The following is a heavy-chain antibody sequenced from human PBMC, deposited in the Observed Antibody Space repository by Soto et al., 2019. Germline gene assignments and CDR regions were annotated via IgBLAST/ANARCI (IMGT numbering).Heavy chain of an antibody. CDR3: ARLDILTGSPQSGTFYFDY. Sequence: PSETLSLTCTVSGGSVSSTSYYWTWIRQPPGKGLEWIGYIYYSGSTNYNPSLKSRVTISVDTSKNQFSLKLSSVTAADTAVYYCARLDILTGSPQSGTFYFDYWGQGTLVTVSS. CDR2: IYYSGST. D-gene: IGHD3-9*01. J-gene: IGHJ4*02. V-gene: IGHV4-61*01. CDR1: GGSVSSTSYY.